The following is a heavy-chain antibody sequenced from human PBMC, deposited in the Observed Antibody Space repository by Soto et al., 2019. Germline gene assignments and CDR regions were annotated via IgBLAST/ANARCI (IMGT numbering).Heavy chain of an antibody. CDR3: ARGGTIVSPGN. CDR1: GYTFTGHQ. Sequence: AASVKVSCKASGYTFTGHQIHWVRQAPGQGLEWMGWINPNSGGTNYAQKFQGRVTLTSDTSITTAYMELKRLTSDDTAVYYCARGGTIVSPGNWGQGTLVTVSS. CDR2: INPNSGGT. J-gene: IGHJ4*02. D-gene: IGHD2-21*01. V-gene: IGHV1-2*02.